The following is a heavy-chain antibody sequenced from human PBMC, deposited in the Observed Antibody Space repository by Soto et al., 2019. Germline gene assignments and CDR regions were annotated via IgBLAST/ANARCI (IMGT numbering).Heavy chain of an antibody. Sequence: DSLTISCKGSGYSFTSYWIGLVRQMRGKGLEWMGIIYPGDSDTRYSPSFQGQVTISADKSISTAYLQWSSLKASDTAMYYCARQSTLWQQLVVDYWGQGTLVTVSS. CDR3: ARQSTLWQQLVVDY. J-gene: IGHJ4*02. V-gene: IGHV5-51*01. CDR1: GYSFTSYW. CDR2: IYPGDSDT. D-gene: IGHD6-13*01.